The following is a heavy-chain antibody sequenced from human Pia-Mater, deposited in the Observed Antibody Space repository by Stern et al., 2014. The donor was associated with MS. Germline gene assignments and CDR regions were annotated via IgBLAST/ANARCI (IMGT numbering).Heavy chain of an antibody. CDR1: GASLSNTNW. CDR3: ARVYSGYDWFDY. CDR2: IHHSGTT. Sequence: QVQLQESGPGLMKPSGTLSLTCDVSGASLSNTNWWGWVRQPPGMGLEWIGEIHHSGTTNFNPSLKSRVTMSVDKSKNQFSRELNSVTAADTAVYFCARVYSGYDWFDYWGQGTLVTVSS. J-gene: IGHJ4*02. V-gene: IGHV4-4*02. D-gene: IGHD5-12*01.